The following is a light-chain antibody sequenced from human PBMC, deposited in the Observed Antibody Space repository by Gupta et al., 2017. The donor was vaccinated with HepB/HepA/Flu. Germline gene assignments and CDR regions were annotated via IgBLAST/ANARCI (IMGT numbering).Light chain of an antibody. CDR3: QQRSSWPLT. CDR1: QSVSSY. Sequence: EIVLTQSPATLSLSPGERATLSCRASQSVSSYFAWYQKKPGQAPRLLINDASNRATGIPARFSGSVSGTDFTLTISSLEPEDFAVYYCQQRSSWPLTFGGGTKVEIK. V-gene: IGKV3-11*01. CDR2: DAS. J-gene: IGKJ4*01.